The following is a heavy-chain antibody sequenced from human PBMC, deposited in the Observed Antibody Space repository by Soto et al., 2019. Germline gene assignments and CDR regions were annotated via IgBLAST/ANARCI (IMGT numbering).Heavy chain of an antibody. D-gene: IGHD1-26*01. CDR1: DASVWSDSYF. J-gene: IGHJ4*02. CDR3: ARVVVGVTVDL. V-gene: IGHV4-61*01. Sequence: QVQLRESGPGLLKPSETLSLTCTVSDASVWSDSYFWTWIRQPPGKGLEWIAYISHTGDTNYNPSLMSRVTISIDTSRNQCSLTVTSVTAADTAVYFCARVVVGVTVDLWGQGCLVTVSS. CDR2: ISHTGDT.